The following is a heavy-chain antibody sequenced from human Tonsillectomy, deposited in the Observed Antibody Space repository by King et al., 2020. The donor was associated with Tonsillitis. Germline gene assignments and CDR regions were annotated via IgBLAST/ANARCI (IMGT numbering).Heavy chain of an antibody. CDR2: ISWDVIST. CDR3: VKDNWGSGAFDY. CDR1: GFTFDDYT. Sequence: VQLVESGGVVVQPGGSLRLSCAASGFTFDDYTMHWVRQAPGKGLEWVSLISWDVISTYYADSVKGRFTISRDNSKNSLYLQMNSLRTEDTALYYCVKDNWGSGAFDYWGQGTLVTVSS. V-gene: IGHV3-43*01. D-gene: IGHD6-19*01. J-gene: IGHJ4*02.